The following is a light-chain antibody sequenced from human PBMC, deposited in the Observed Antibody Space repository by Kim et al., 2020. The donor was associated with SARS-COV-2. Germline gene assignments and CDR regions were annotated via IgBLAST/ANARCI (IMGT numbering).Light chain of an antibody. J-gene: IGKJ4*01. CDR2: GVS. CDR1: QTIREG. Sequence: SAAGGDKGTITCRASQTIREGLAWFQQKPGKAPKSLIYGVSNLQPGVPSTFSGSGSGTEFTLTISNVQPEDFATYFCQQYHDYPLTFGEGTKVEI. V-gene: IGKV1-16*01. CDR3: QQYHDYPLT.